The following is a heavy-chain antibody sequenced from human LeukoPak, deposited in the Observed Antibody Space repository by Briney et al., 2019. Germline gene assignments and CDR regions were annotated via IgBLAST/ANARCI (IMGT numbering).Heavy chain of an antibody. D-gene: IGHD3-16*01. Sequence: GWSLRLSCAASGFTFSSYEMNWVRQAPGKGLEWVSYISSSGSTIYYAESVKGRFTISRDNAKNSLYLQMNSLRAEDTAVYYCAREVWGSGAHWFDPWGQGTLVTVSS. CDR2: ISSSGSTI. CDR1: GFTFSSYE. CDR3: AREVWGSGAHWFDP. V-gene: IGHV3-48*03. J-gene: IGHJ5*02.